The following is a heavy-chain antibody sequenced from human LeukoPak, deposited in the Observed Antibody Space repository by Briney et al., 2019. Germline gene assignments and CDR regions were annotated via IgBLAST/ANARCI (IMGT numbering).Heavy chain of an antibody. CDR2: IYPGDSDT. J-gene: IGHJ3*01. CDR1: GYTFSNYW. Sequence: GESLKISCNGSGYTFSNYWIGWVRQMPGKGLEWMGIIYPGDSDTRYSLSFQGQVTMSADRTISTAYLQWSSLKASDTAIYYCARRVISGDGFDVWGQGTLVSVSS. CDR3: ARRVISGDGFDV. D-gene: IGHD3-10*01. V-gene: IGHV5-51*01.